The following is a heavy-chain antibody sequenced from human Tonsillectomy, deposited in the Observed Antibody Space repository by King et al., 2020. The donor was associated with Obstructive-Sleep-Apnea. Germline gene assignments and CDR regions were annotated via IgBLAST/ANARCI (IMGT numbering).Heavy chain of an antibody. CDR1: GYTFTDYY. D-gene: IGHD5-18*01. V-gene: IGHV1-2*04. J-gene: IGHJ6*02. CDR2: INSNSGVT. CDR3: ARDRTSGYSYIYGMDV. Sequence: QLVQSGAEVKKPGASVKVSCKASGYTFTDYYIHWVRQAPGQGLEWRGWINSNSGVTDYAQNFQGWVTMTRDTSINTTYMELSRLRSDDTAIYYCARDRTSGYSYIYGMDVWGQGTTVTVSS.